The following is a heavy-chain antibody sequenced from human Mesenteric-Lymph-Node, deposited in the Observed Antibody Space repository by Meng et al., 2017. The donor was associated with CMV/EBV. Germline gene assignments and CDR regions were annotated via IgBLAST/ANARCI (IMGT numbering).Heavy chain of an antibody. CDR3: ARGPKFCTSTSCDYYGLDV. Sequence: SETLSLTCTVSGGSISGYYWSWIRQPPGKGLECIGYFHYNGYTNYNPSLTSRLTISVDTSKNQFSLKLSSVTAADTAVYYCARGPKFCTSTSCDYYGLDVWGQGTTVTVSS. CDR2: FHYNGYT. J-gene: IGHJ6*02. D-gene: IGHD2-2*01. V-gene: IGHV4-59*01. CDR1: GGSISGYY.